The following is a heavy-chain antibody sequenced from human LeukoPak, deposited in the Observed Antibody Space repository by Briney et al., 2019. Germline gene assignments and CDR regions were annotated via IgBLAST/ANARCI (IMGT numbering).Heavy chain of an antibody. D-gene: IGHD3-16*02. V-gene: IGHV4-39*07. CDR3: ARGPVYYDYVWGSYRHTYYGMDV. CDR2: IYYSGST. CDR1: GGSISSSSYY. Sequence: SETLSLTCTVSGGSISSSSYYWGWIRQPPGKGLEWIGSIYYSGSTYYNPSLKSRVTISVDTSKNQFSLKLSSVTAADTAVYYCARGPVYYDYVWGSYRHTYYGMDVWGQGTTVTVSS. J-gene: IGHJ6*02.